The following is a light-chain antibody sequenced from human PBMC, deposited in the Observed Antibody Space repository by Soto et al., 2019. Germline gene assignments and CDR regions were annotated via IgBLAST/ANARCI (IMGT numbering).Light chain of an antibody. CDR1: QGIGNA. V-gene: IGKV1-6*01. Sequence: AIQMTQSPSSLSASVGDRVTISCRASQGIGNALGWYQQKPGKPPKVLIYAASSLQSGVPSRFSGGGSGTDFTLTISSLQPEDFGSYYCLQTYSAPRTFGQGTKVEIK. J-gene: IGKJ1*01. CDR2: AAS. CDR3: LQTYSAPRT.